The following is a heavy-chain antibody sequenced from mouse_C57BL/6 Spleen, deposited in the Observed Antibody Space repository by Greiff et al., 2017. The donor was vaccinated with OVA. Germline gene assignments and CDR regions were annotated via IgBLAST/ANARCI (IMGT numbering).Heavy chain of an antibody. CDR3: ARVGGGNTSGVAY. V-gene: IGHV5-16*01. CDR2: INYDGSST. CDR1: GFTFSDYY. Sequence: VQLVESEGGLVQPGSSMKLSCTASGFTFSDYYMAWVRQVPEKGLEWVANINYDGSSTYYLDSLKSRFIITGDNAKNILYLQMSSLKSEDTATYYCARVGGGNTSGVAYWGQGTLVTVSA. D-gene: IGHD2-1*01. J-gene: IGHJ3*01.